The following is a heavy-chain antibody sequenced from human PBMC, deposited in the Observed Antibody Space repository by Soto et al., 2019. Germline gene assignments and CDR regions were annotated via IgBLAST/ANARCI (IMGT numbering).Heavy chain of an antibody. V-gene: IGHV4-61*01. J-gene: IGHJ5*02. Sequence: PSETLSLTCTVSGGSVSSGSYYWSWIRQPPGKGLEWIGYIYYSGSTNYNPSLKSRVTISVDTSKNQFSLKLSSVTAADTAVYYCARGLVLNNWFDPWGQGTLVTVS. D-gene: IGHD1-26*01. CDR2: IYYSGST. CDR3: ARGLVLNNWFDP. CDR1: GGSVSSGSYY.